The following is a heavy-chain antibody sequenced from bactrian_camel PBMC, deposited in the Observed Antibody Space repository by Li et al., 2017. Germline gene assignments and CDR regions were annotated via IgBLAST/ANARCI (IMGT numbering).Heavy chain of an antibody. J-gene: IGHJ4*01. CDR1: GFTFRRHA. Sequence: DVQLVESGGGLVQPGGSLRLSCAASGFTFRRHAMSWVRQAPGKGLKWVSGINNDGTGTVYADSVKGRFAVSRDNAKNTVYLQMNSLKPEDTAVYYCVRDRTYWTYDYWGQGTQVTVS. D-gene: IGHD1*01. V-gene: IGHV3S35*01. CDR2: INNDGTGT. CDR3: VRDRTYWTYDY.